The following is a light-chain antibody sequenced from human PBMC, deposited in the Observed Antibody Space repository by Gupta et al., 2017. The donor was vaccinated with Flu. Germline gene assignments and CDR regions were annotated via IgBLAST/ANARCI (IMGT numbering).Light chain of an antibody. CDR1: QTIDDF. Sequence: DIQMTQPPSSLSASEGDRVTITCRSSQTIDDFVNWYQQKLGEAPRLLIYTATHLHSGVPSRFNGSASGTDFTLTISSLQPEDFATYYCQQTYSLLTFGGGTKVEIK. J-gene: IGKJ4*01. V-gene: IGKV1-39*01. CDR2: TAT. CDR3: QQTYSLLT.